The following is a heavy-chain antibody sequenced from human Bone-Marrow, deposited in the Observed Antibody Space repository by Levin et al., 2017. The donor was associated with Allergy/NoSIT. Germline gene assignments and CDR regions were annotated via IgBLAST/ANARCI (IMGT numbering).Heavy chain of an antibody. D-gene: IGHD3-10*01. V-gene: IGHV3-30-3*01. CDR2: MLYDGTNR. Sequence: PGGSLRLSCAASGFIFSTYAMHWVRQAPGKGLEWVAVMLYDGTNRYYADSVKGRFTISRDNSRNTLFLQMNSLRTEDTAVYYCARTAGAGFGELLGIDYWGQGTLVTVSS. CDR3: ARTAGAGFGELLGIDY. J-gene: IGHJ4*02. CDR1: GFIFSTYA.